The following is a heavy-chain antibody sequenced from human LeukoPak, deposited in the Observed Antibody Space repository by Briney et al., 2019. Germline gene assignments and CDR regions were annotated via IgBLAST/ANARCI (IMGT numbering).Heavy chain of an antibody. CDR3: ASKAGEAVAGTGFDY. J-gene: IGHJ4*02. D-gene: IGHD6-19*01. Sequence: GGSLRLSCAASGFTFSSYEMNWVRQAPGKGLEWVSYISSSGSTIYYAGSVKGRFTISRDNAKNSLYLQMNSLRAEDTAVYYCASKAGEAVAGTGFDYWGQGTLVTVSS. CDR2: ISSSGSTI. CDR1: GFTFSSYE. V-gene: IGHV3-48*03.